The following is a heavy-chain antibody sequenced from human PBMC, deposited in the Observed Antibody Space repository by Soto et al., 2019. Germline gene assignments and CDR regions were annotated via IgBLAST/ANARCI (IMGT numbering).Heavy chain of an antibody. CDR1: GGSIISGGYY. CDR3: ATSSSSGVDY. J-gene: IGHJ4*02. D-gene: IGHD6-6*01. V-gene: IGHV4-31*03. Sequence: TLSLTCTVSGGSIISGGYYWSWIRQHPGKGLEWIGYIYYSGSTYYNPSLKSRVTISVDTSKNQFSLKLSSVTAADTAVYYCATSSSSGVDYWGQGTLVTVSS. CDR2: IYYSGST.